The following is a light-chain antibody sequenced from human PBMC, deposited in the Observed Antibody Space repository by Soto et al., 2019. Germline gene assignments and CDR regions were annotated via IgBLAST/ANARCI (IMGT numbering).Light chain of an antibody. V-gene: IGLV2-11*01. J-gene: IGLJ1*01. CDR1: SSDVGGYNY. CDR3: CSYAGDYTFV. CDR2: DVK. Sequence: QSALSQPRSVSGSPGQSVTLSCTGTSSDVGGYNYVTWYQQYPGKAPKVMIYDVKTRPSGVPDRFSGSKSGNTASQTISGLQAEDEADYYCCSYAGDYTFVFGTGTKVTVL.